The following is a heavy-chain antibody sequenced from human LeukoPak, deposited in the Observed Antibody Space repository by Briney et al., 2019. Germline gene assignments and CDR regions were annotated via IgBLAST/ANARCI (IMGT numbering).Heavy chain of an antibody. Sequence: GGSLRLSCSASGFNFNYFAMSWIRQAPGKRLEWVCPIGDSGSGGNYADSVRGRFTISRDNSKNVVYLQMHSLRVDDSAVYYCSRIKYGGNSGYHFDYWGQGTLVTVTS. CDR1: GFNFNYFA. V-gene: IGHV3-23*01. J-gene: IGHJ4*02. CDR3: SRIKYGGNSGYHFDY. D-gene: IGHD4-23*01. CDR2: IGDSGSGG.